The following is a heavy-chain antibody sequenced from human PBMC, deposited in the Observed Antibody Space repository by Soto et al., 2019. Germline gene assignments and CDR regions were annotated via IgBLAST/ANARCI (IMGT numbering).Heavy chain of an antibody. CDR3: ARGLGTMVRGVIIAFSPFDY. D-gene: IGHD3-10*01. CDR1: GYTFTSYG. Sequence: GASVKVSCKASGYTFTSYGISWVRQAPGQGLEWMGWISAYNGNTNYAQKLQGRGTMTTDTSTSTAYMELRRLRSYDTAVYYCARGLGTMVRGVIIAFSPFDYWGQGTLVTVSS. CDR2: ISAYNGNT. V-gene: IGHV1-18*01. J-gene: IGHJ4*02.